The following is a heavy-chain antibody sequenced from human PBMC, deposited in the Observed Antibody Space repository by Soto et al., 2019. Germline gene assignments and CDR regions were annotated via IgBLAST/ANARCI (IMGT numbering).Heavy chain of an antibody. CDR2: IYPGDSDT. CDR3: ARHNLRNAFDI. Sequence: GESLKISCKASGYNFTAYWICWCLQMPGKVLEWMGLIYPGDSDTRYSPSFQAQVTISADKSLSIAYLQWSSLRASDTAMYYCARHNLRNAFDIWGRGTMVTVSS. J-gene: IGHJ3*02. V-gene: IGHV5-51*01. CDR1: GYNFTAYW.